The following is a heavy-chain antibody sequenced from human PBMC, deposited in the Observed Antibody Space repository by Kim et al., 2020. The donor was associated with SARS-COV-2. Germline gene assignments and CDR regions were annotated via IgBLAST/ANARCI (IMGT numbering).Heavy chain of an antibody. V-gene: IGHV4-34*01. D-gene: IGHD3-3*01. J-gene: IGHJ3*02. Sequence: SETLSLTCAVYGGSFSGYYWSWIRQPPGKGLEWIGEINHSGSTNYNPSLKSRVTISVDTSKNQFSLKLSSVTAADTAVYYCASPDYDFWSGYFAFDIWGQGTMVTVSS. CDR3: ASPDYDFWSGYFAFDI. CDR2: INHSGST. CDR1: GGSFSGYY.